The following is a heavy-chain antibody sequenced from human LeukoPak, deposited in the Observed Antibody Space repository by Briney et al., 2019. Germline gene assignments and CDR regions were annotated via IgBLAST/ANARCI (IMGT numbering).Heavy chain of an antibody. CDR2: ISSSSSTI. Sequence: GGSLRLSCAASGFTFSSYSMNWVRQAPGKGLEWVSYISSSSSTIYYADSVKGRFTISRDNAKNSLYLQMNSLRAEDTAVYYCARSRDVYYDILTGYYNVGWFGPWGQGTLVTVSS. D-gene: IGHD3-9*01. CDR3: ARSRDVYYDILTGYYNVGWFGP. V-gene: IGHV3-48*01. CDR1: GFTFSSYS. J-gene: IGHJ5*02.